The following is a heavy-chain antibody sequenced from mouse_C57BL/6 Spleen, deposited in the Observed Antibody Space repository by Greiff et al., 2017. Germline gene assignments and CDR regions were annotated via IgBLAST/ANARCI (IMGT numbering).Heavy chain of an antibody. Sequence: QVQLKESGPELVKPGASVKISCKASGYAFSSSWMNWVKQRPGKGLEWIGRIYPGDGDTNYNGKFKGKATLTADKSSSTAYIQLSSLTSGDSAVYFCARAEEAMDDWGQGTSVTVSS. CDR3: ARAEEAMDD. V-gene: IGHV1-82*01. CDR2: IYPGDGDT. CDR1: GYAFSSSW. J-gene: IGHJ4*01.